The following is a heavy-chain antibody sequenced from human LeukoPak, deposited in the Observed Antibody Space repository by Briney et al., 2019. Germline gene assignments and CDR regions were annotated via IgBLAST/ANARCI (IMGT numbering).Heavy chain of an antibody. CDR2: INPNSGGT. D-gene: IGHD1-26*01. J-gene: IGHJ4*02. CDR3: ASHSGSYNYYFDY. CDR1: GYTFTGYY. Sequence: ASVKVSCKASGYTFTGYYMHWVRQAPGQGLEWMGWINPNSGGTNYAQKFQGRVTMTRDTSISTAYMELSRLRSDDTAVYYCASHSGSYNYYFDYWGQGTLVTVSS. V-gene: IGHV1-2*02.